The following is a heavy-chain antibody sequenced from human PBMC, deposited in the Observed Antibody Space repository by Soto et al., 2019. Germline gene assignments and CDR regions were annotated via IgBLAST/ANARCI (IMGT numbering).Heavy chain of an antibody. CDR1: GFTFTNYA. CDR3: AKALRFSPSSFDF. Sequence: EVQLLESGGGLIQPGESLRLSCAASGFTFTNYAMNWVRQAPGKGLEWVSGIGGSGGSTYYADSVKGRFTISRDNSKNSLYLQMSSLRADDTAVYYCAKALRFSPSSFDFWGQGTLVTVSS. D-gene: IGHD3-3*01. J-gene: IGHJ4*02. CDR2: IGGSGGST. V-gene: IGHV3-23*01.